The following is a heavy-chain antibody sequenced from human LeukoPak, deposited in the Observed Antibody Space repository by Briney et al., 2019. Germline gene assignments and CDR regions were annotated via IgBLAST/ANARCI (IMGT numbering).Heavy chain of an antibody. Sequence: SVKVSCKASGGTFSSYAISWVRQAPGQGLEWMGRIIPILGIANYAQKFQGRVTITADTSKDTVYMELSSLTSEDTAMYYCTTPLRPIGFSEWVFQLDYWGQGTLVTVSS. CDR2: IIPILGIA. CDR3: TTPLRPIGFSEWVFQLDY. D-gene: IGHD3-3*01. J-gene: IGHJ4*02. CDR1: GGTFSSYA. V-gene: IGHV1-69*04.